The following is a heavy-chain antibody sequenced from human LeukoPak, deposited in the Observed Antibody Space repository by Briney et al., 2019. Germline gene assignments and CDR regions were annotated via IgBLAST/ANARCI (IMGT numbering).Heavy chain of an antibody. V-gene: IGHV3-21*01. J-gene: IGHJ6*02. CDR1: GFTFSSYS. CDR2: ISSSSSYI. D-gene: IGHD6-19*01. Sequence: GRSLRLSCAASGFTFSSYSMNWVRQAPGKGLEWVSSISSSSSYIYYADSVKGRFTISRDNAKNSLYLQMNSLRAEDTAVYYCARDQAVAIEHYYYYYGMDVWGQGTTVTVSS. CDR3: ARDQAVAIEHYYYYYGMDV.